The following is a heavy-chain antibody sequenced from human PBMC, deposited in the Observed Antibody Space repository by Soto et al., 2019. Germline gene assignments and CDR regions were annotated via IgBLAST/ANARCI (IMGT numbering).Heavy chain of an antibody. CDR3: ARDIDDFWSGYYTHYP. CDR2: ISAYNGNT. Sequence: ASVKVSCKASGYTFTSYGISWVRQAPGQGLEWMGWISAYNGNTNYAQKLQGRVTMTTDTSTSTAYMELRSLRSDDTAVYYCARDIDDFWSGYYTHYPWGQGTLVTVSS. V-gene: IGHV1-18*01. CDR1: GYTFTSYG. D-gene: IGHD3-3*01. J-gene: IGHJ5*02.